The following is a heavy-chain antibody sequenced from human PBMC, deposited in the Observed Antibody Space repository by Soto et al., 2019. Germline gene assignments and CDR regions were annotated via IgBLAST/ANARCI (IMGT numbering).Heavy chain of an antibody. CDR1: GGSISSSSYY. CDR3: ARDFWSGYYLYGMDV. V-gene: IGHV4-39*02. D-gene: IGHD3-3*01. CDR2: IYYSGST. J-gene: IGHJ6*02. Sequence: SETLSLTCTVSGGSISSSSYYWGWIRQPPGKGLEWIGSIYYSGSTYYNPSLKSRVTISVDTSKNQFSLKLSSVTAADTAVYYCARDFWSGYYLYGMDVWGQGTTVTVSS.